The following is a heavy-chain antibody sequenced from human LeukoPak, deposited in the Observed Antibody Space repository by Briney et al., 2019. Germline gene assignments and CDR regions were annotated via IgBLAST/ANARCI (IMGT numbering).Heavy chain of an antibody. D-gene: IGHD2/OR15-2a*01. CDR2: IHTSGST. J-gene: IGHJ4*02. CDR3: ARGGFPLGYFDY. V-gene: IGHV4-4*07. CDR1: GGSISSYY. Sequence: SETLSLTCTVSGGSISSYYWSWIRQPAGKGLEWIGRIHTSGSTIYNPSLKSRVTMSVDTSKNQFSLKLSSVTAADTAVYYCARGGFPLGYFDYWGQGTLVTVSS.